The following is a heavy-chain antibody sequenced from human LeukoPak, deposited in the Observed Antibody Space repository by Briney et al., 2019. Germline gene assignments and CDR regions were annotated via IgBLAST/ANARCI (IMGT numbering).Heavy chain of an antibody. J-gene: IGHJ4*02. V-gene: IGHV3-30-3*01. CDR3: ARDCGGDCYHFDY. CDR1: GFTFSSYA. D-gene: IGHD2-21*02. Sequence: GGSLRLSCAASGFTFSSYAMHWVRQAPGKGLEWVAVISYDGSNKYYADSVKGRFTISRDNSKNTLYLQMNCLRAEDTAVYYCARDCGGDCYHFDYWGQGTLVTVSS. CDR2: ISYDGSNK.